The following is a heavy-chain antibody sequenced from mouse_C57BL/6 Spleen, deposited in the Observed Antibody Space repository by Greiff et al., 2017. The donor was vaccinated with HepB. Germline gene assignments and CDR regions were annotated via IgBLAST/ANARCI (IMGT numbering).Heavy chain of an antibody. J-gene: IGHJ3*01. CDR3: ASSDSWFAY. CDR1: GYTFTSYW. D-gene: IGHD2-13*01. CDR2: IDPSDSYT. Sequence: VQLQQSGAELVKPGASVKLSCKASGYTFTSYWMKWVKQRPGKGLEWIGEIDPSDSYTNYNQKFKGKATLTADTSSSTAYMQLSSLTSEDSAVYYCASSDSWFAYWGEGTLVTVSA. V-gene: IGHV1-50*01.